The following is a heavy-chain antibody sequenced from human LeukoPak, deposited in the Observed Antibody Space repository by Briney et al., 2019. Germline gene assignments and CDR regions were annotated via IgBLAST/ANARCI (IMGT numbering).Heavy chain of an antibody. CDR2: IYSGGST. D-gene: IGHD3-22*01. V-gene: IGHV3-53*01. CDR1: GFTVSSNY. CDR3: ARVNYYLYYFDY. J-gene: IGHJ4*02. Sequence: PGGSLRLSCAASGFTVSSNYMSWVRQAPGKGLEWVSVIYSGGSTYYADSVKGRFTVSGDNSKNTLYLQMNSLRAEDTAVYYCARVNYYLYYFDYWGQGTLVTVSS.